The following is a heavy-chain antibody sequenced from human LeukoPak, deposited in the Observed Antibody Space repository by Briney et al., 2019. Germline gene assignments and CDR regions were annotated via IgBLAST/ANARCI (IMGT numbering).Heavy chain of an antibody. J-gene: IGHJ4*02. CDR2: FDPEDGET. CDR1: GYTLTELS. CDR3: ATLQPIAAAAGGFDY. Sequence: GASVKVSCKVSGYTLTELSMHWVRQAPGKGLEWMGGFDPEDGETIYAQKFQGRVTMTEDTSTDTAYMELSSLRSEDTAVYYCATLQPIAAAAGGFDYWGQGTLVTVSS. V-gene: IGHV1-24*01. D-gene: IGHD6-13*01.